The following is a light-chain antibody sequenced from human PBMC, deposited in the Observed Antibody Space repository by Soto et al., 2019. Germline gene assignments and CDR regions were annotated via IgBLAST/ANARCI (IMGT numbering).Light chain of an antibody. CDR1: QSVSTTS. CDR3: QHYVGPSFT. V-gene: IGKV3-20*01. Sequence: EIVLTQSPGTLSLSPGERATLSCRASQSVSTTSIAWYQQRSCEAPRLLIYNTYKRVPGIPDRFSGSGSGTDFTLDISRLDPEDFAVYCCQHYVGPSFTFGQGTTVDIK. CDR2: NTY. J-gene: IGKJ3*01.